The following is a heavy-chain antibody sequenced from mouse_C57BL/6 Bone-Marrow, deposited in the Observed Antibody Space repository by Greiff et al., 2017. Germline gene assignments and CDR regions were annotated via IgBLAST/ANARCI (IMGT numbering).Heavy chain of an antibody. D-gene: IGHD2-5*01. CDR1: GYTFTSYW. CDR3: ARPYYSNYWYFDV. Sequence: VQLQQPGAELVKPGASVKMSCKASGYTFTSYWLTWVKLRPGQGLEWIGDIYPGSGSTNYNEKFKSKATLTVDTSSSTAYMQLSSLTSEDSAVYYCARPYYSNYWYFDVWGTGTTVTVSA. J-gene: IGHJ1*03. V-gene: IGHV1-55*01. CDR2: IYPGSGST.